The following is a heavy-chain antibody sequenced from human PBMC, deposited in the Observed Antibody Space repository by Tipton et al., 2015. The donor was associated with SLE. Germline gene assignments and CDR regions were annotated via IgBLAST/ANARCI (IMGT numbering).Heavy chain of an antibody. CDR2: IYHSGST. CDR3: ASAVVVNNDWYFDL. Sequence: LRLSCAVYGGSFSGYYWSWIRQPPGKGLEWIGSIYHSGSTYYNPSLKSRVTISVDTSKNQFSLKLSSVTAADTAVYYCASAVVVNNDWYFDLWGRGPLVTVSS. D-gene: IGHD3-22*01. V-gene: IGHV4-34*01. CDR1: GGSFSGYY. J-gene: IGHJ2*01.